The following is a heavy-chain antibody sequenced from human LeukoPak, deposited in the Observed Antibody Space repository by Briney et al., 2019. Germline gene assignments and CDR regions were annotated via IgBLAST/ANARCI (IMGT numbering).Heavy chain of an antibody. CDR2: IYYSGST. J-gene: IGHJ4*02. V-gene: IGHV4-61*01. CDR1: GGSVSSGSYY. Sequence: PSETLSVTCTVSGGSVSSGSYYWSWIRQPPGKGLEWIGYIYYSGSTNYNPSLKSRVTISVDTSKNQFSLKLSSVTAADTAVYYCARLSNVDTARPFYWGQGTLVTVSS. CDR3: ARLSNVDTARPFY. D-gene: IGHD5-18*01.